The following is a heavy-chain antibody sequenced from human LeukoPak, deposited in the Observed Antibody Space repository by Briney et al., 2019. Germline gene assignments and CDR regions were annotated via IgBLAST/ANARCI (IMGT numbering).Heavy chain of an antibody. V-gene: IGHV1-2*02. D-gene: IGHD5-24*01. Sequence: ASVKVSCKASGYTFTVYYMHWVRQAPGQGLEWMGWINPNSGGKNYAQKFQGRVTMTRDKSISTAYMELSRLRSDDTAVYYCAREGSRDGYNLGYDYWGQGTLVTVSS. J-gene: IGHJ4*02. CDR1: GYTFTVYY. CDR3: AREGSRDGYNLGYDY. CDR2: INPNSGGK.